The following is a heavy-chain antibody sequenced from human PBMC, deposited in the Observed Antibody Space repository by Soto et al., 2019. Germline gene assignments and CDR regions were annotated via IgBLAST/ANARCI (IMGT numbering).Heavy chain of an antibody. D-gene: IGHD3-3*01. CDR1: GYTFTKYD. CDR3: VRQYYDFWTDYPDFDY. Sequence: QVQLVQSGAEVKRPGASVKVSCKASGYTFTKYDISWVRQAPGQELEWLGLISPNSGRPSSAQKFEGRVTMTTDTSTTTAYLELRSLRSDDTAVYYCVRQYYDFWTDYPDFDYWGQGTLVTVSS. J-gene: IGHJ4*02. CDR2: ISPNSGRP. V-gene: IGHV1-18*04.